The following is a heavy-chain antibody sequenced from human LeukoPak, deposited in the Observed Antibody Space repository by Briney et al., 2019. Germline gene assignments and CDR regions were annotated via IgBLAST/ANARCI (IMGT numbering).Heavy chain of an antibody. CDR3: ARESQWELRGELDC. V-gene: IGHV1-69*13. D-gene: IGHD1-26*01. Sequence: ASVKVSCKASGGTFSSYAISWVRQAPGQGLEWMGGIIPIFGTANYAQKFQGRVTITADESTSTAYMELSSLRSEDTAVYYCARESQWELRGELDCWGQGTLVTVSS. CDR2: IIPIFGTA. J-gene: IGHJ4*02. CDR1: GGTFSSYA.